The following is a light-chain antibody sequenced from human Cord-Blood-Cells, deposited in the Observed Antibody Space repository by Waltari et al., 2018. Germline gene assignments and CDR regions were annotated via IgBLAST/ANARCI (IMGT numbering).Light chain of an antibody. CDR1: SSDVGSYNL. Sequence: QSALTQPASVSGSPGQSITISCTGTSSDVGSYNLFSWYQQHPGKAPKLMIYEGSKRPAGVSNRFSGSKSGNTDSLTISGLQAEDEADYYCCSYAGSSYVFGTGTKVTVL. J-gene: IGLJ1*01. CDR2: EGS. CDR3: CSYAGSSYV. V-gene: IGLV2-23*01.